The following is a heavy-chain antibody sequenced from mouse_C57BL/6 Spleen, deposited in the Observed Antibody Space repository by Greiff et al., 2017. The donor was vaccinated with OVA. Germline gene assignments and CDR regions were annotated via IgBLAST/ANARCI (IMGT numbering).Heavy chain of an antibody. CDR3: ARGHDRYYFDY. Sequence: VQLQQPGAELVRPGTSVKLSCKASGYTFTSYWMHWVKQRPGQGLEWIGVIDPSDSYTNYNQKFKGKATLTVDTSSSTAYMQLSSLTSEDSAVYYCARGHDRYYFDYWGQGTTLTVSS. J-gene: IGHJ2*01. V-gene: IGHV1-59*01. D-gene: IGHD2-2*01. CDR1: GYTFTSYW. CDR2: IDPSDSYT.